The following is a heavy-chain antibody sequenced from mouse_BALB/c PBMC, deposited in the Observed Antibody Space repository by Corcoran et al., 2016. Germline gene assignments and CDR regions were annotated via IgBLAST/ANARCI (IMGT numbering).Heavy chain of an antibody. V-gene: IGHV14-3*02. CDR1: GFNIKDTY. CDR3: ARWDWYFDV. CDR2: IDPANGNT. Sequence: EVQLQQSGAELVKPGASVKLSCTASGFNIKDTYMHWVKQRPEQSLEWIGRIDPANGNTKYDPKFQGKATITADTSSNTAYLQISSLTSEDTAVYYCARWDWYFDVWGAGTTVTVSS. J-gene: IGHJ1*01.